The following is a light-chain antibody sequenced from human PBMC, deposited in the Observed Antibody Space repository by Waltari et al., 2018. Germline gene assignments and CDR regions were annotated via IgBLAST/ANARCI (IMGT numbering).Light chain of an antibody. CDR2: DVT. J-gene: IGLJ3*02. Sequence: QSALTQPRSVSGSPGQSVTISCTGTSSDVGGYNYVSWYQQHPGKAPKLMIYDVTKRPSRVPDHFSGSKSGNTASLTISGLQAEDEADYYCCSYAGSYTWVFGGGTKLTVL. CDR3: CSYAGSYTWV. V-gene: IGLV2-11*01. CDR1: SSDVGGYNY.